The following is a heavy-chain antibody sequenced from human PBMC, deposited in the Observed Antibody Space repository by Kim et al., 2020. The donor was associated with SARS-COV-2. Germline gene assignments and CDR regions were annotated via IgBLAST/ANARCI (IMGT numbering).Heavy chain of an antibody. CDR2: ISGSDSGT. J-gene: IGHJ4*02. D-gene: IGHD2-8*01. CDR3: AKGLLGNCTNVVCYHFDY. V-gene: IGHV3-23*01. Sequence: GGSLRLSCAASGFTFSTYAMSWVRQAPGKGLEWVSAISGSDSGTYYVDSVKGRFTISRDNSRNTLYLQMNSLRVEDTAVYYCAKGLLGNCTNVVCYHFDYSGQGALVTVSS. CDR1: GFTFSTYA.